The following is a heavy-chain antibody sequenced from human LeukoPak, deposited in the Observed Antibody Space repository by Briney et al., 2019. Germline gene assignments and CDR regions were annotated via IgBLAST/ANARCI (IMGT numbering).Heavy chain of an antibody. CDR2: ISDSDGST. CDR1: GITKNTYA. Sequence: GGSLRLSCAASGITKNTYAMTWVRQAPGKGLEWVSGISDSDGSTYYADSVKGRFTISRDNSKNTLHLQMNSLGAEDTAIYYCAKDRDGGSATTAKGFDYWAQGTRVTVSS. V-gene: IGHV3-23*01. D-gene: IGHD1-26*01. J-gene: IGHJ4*02. CDR3: AKDRDGGSATTAKGFDY.